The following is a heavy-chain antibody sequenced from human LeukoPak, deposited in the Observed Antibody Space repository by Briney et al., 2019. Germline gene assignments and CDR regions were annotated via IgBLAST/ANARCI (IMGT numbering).Heavy chain of an antibody. CDR3: ARPLGYCSGGSGHPFDN. CDR1: GFPFSYYW. V-gene: IGHV3-7*04. J-gene: IGHJ4*02. D-gene: IGHD2-15*01. CDR2: IRQDGSEK. Sequence: GGPLRLPCAASGFPFSYYWISWLRQAPGKGLAWVANIRQDGSEKYYVDSVKGRFTISRDNAKSSLFLQMNSLRDEDTAVYYCARPLGYCSGGSGHPFDNWGQGTLVTVSS.